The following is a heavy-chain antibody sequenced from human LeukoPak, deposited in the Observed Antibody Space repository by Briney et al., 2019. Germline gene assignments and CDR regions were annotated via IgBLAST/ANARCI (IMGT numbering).Heavy chain of an antibody. CDR2: IKEDGTEK. Sequence: GGSLRLSCAGSGFTFSDFWMTWVRQTPGKGLEWVANIKEDGTEKNLVDSVKGRFTISRDNAKNSLYLQMNSLRAEDTAVYYCARERTGPDYWGQGTLVTVSS. CDR3: ARERTGPDY. J-gene: IGHJ4*02. CDR1: GFTFSDFW. D-gene: IGHD3/OR15-3a*01. V-gene: IGHV3-7*01.